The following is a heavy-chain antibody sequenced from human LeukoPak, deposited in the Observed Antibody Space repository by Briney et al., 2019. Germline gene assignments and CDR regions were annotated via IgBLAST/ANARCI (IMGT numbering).Heavy chain of an antibody. CDR1: GLTFSNFW. J-gene: IGHJ5*02. Sequence: GGSLRLSCVASGLTFSNFWMTWVRQAPGEGLEWVASINQDGSEKYYVDSVKGRFIISRDNAKSSLYLQMNSLRAEDTAVYYCATYRFLGSWGQGTLVTVSS. CDR3: ATYRFLGS. CDR2: INQDGSEK. V-gene: IGHV3-7*01. D-gene: IGHD2-2*02.